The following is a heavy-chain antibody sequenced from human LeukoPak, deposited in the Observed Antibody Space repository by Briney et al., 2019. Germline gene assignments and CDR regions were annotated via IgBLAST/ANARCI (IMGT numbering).Heavy chain of an antibody. CDR3: ARDRGHSGYDIIDY. D-gene: IGHD5-12*01. V-gene: IGHV3-7*01. J-gene: IGHJ4*02. Sequence: GSLRLSCAASGFTFSTYWMSWVRQVPGQGLEWVANIKQDGSEKYYVDSVTGRFTISRDNTKNSLYLQISSLRAEDTAVYYCARDRGHSGYDIIDYWGQGTLVTVSS. CDR2: IKQDGSEK. CDR1: GFTFSTYW.